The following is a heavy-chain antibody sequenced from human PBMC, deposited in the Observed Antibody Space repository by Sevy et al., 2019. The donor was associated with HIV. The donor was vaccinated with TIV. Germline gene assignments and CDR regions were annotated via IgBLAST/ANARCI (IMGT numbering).Heavy chain of an antibody. Sequence: GGSLRLSWAVSGFPVSSSYMNWVRQAPGKGLEWVSVFYTGSKTDYADSVKGRFTMSRDNSKNTLYLQMNGLRAEDTAVYYCARDKNAYYYGLDVWGQGTTVTVSS. CDR1: GFPVSSSY. CDR3: ARDKNAYYYGLDV. V-gene: IGHV3-53*01. J-gene: IGHJ6*02. CDR2: FYTGSKT.